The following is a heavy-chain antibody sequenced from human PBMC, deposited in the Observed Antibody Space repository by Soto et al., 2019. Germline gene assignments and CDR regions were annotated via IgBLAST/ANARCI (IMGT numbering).Heavy chain of an antibody. Sequence: XESLLLSFAESGFTFSSYGMHWVRQAPGKGLEWVAVIWYDGSNKYYADSVKGRFTISRDNSKNTLYLQMNSLRAEDTAVYYCAREELGYSNSDYWGQGTLVTVSS. J-gene: IGHJ4*02. CDR1: GFTFSSYG. D-gene: IGHD4-4*01. CDR3: AREELGYSNSDY. V-gene: IGHV3-33*01. CDR2: IWYDGSNK.